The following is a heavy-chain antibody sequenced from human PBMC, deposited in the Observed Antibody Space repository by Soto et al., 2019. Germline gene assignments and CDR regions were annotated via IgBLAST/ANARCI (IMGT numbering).Heavy chain of an antibody. CDR3: ARHHVRGRTIAGAAEF. CDR2: INHSGNT. CDR1: GKSLSGYY. D-gene: IGHD1-26*01. V-gene: IGHV4-34*01. Sequence: QVQLQQWGAGLLKPSETLSLTCAVYGKSLSGYYWSWIRQPPGKALEWIGEINHSGNTNYNPSLKSRVTISVDTSKNQLFLNLSSVTAADTAMYYCARHHVRGRTIAGAAEFWGQGTQVTVSS. J-gene: IGHJ4*02.